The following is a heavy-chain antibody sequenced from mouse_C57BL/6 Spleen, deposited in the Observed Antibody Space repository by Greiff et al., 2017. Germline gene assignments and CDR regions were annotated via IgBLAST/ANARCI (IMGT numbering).Heavy chain of an antibody. CDR3: AREGILYAMDY. CDR2: IDPSDSYT. V-gene: IGHV1-50*01. J-gene: IGHJ4*01. Sequence: VKLQQPGAELVKPGASVKLSCKASGYTFTSYWMQWVKQRPGQGLEWIGEIDPSDSYTNYNQKFKGKATLTVDTSSSTAYMQLSSLTSEDSAVYYCAREGILYAMDYWGQGTSVTVSS. CDR1: GYTFTSYW.